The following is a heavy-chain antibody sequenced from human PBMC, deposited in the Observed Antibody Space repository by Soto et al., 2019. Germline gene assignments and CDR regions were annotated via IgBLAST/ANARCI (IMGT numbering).Heavy chain of an antibody. V-gene: IGHV3-7*01. Sequence: EVQLVESGGGLVQPGGSLRLSCAASGFTLSDYWMSWVRRAPGEGLEWVANIKTDGSERYYVDSAKGRFTIYRDNDKNSLHLQVDRLRAEDTAVYYCARGGSRHFDCWGQGTLVTVSS. CDR2: IKTDGSER. J-gene: IGHJ4*01. CDR3: ARGGSRHFDC. D-gene: IGHD3-16*01. CDR1: GFTLSDYW.